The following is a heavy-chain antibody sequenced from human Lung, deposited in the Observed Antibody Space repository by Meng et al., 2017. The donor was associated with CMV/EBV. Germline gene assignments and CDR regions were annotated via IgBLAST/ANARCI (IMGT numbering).Heavy chain of an antibody. CDR2: IDYSGST. D-gene: IGHD1-26*01. Sequence: QGQLLESGPELVKPSGPLSVTCGASGVSFSSNIRWTWVHPPPGKGLEWIGDIDYSGSTNYNPSLNSRISISLDKSKNHFSLKVNSVTAADTAVYYCARGKQDAWGLLAYWGQGALVTVSS. CDR3: ARGKQDAWGLLAY. V-gene: IGHV4-4*02. J-gene: IGHJ4*02. CDR1: GVSFSSNIR.